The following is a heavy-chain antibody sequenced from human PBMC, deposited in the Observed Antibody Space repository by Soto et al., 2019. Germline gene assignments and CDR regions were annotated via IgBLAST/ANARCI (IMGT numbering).Heavy chain of an antibody. CDR1: GFTFDDYA. D-gene: IGHD2-15*01. CDR3: AKDPGYCSGGSCYDFDY. Sequence: PGGSLRLSCAASGFTFDDYAMHWVRQAPGKGLEWVSGISWNSGSIGYADSVKGRFTISRDNAKNSLYLQMNSLRAEDTALYYCAKDPGYCSGGSCYDFDYWGQGTLVTVSS. J-gene: IGHJ4*02. V-gene: IGHV3-9*01. CDR2: ISWNSGSI.